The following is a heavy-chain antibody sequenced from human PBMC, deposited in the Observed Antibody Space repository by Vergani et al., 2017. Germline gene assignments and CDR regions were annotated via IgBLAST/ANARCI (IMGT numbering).Heavy chain of an antibody. CDR1: GFTFSSYS. D-gene: IGHD6-19*01. CDR2: ISSSSSYI. V-gene: IGHV3-21*01. CDR3: ARVYNSGWYEVVFDI. J-gene: IGHJ3*02. Sequence: EVQLVESGGGLVKPGGSLRLSCAASGFTFSSYSMNWVRQAPGKGLEWVSSISSSSSYIYYADSVKGRFTISRDNAKNSLYLQMNSLRAEDTAVYYCARVYNSGWYEVVFDIWGQGTMVTVSS.